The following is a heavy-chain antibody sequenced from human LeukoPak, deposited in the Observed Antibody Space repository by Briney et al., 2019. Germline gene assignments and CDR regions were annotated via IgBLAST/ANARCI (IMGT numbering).Heavy chain of an antibody. J-gene: IGHJ3*02. CDR3: ARHTMNRGNSLLVVHAFDI. D-gene: IGHD4-23*01. Sequence: SETLSLTCTVSGGSISSYYWSWIRQPPGKGLEWIGYIYTSGGTNYNPSLKSRVTISVDTSKNQFSLKLSSVTAADTAVYYCARHTMNRGNSLLVVHAFDIWGQGTMVTVSS. CDR2: IYTSGGT. CDR1: GGSISSYY. V-gene: IGHV4-4*09.